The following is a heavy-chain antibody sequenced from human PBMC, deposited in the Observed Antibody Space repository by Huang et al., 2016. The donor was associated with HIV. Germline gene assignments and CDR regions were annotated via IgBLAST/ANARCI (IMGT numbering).Heavy chain of an antibody. CDR1: GVSFTNYW. Sequence: EVQLVQSGAEVKKPGESLKISCKGSGVSFTNYWIGWVRQMPGKGLEWMGIIYPCDSETTYSPSFRGQVTISADKSINTAYLQWNSLKASDSAMYYCARPLLGYSNGYYFDYWGQGTLVTVSS. CDR2: IYPCDSET. D-gene: IGHD5-18*01. J-gene: IGHJ4*02. V-gene: IGHV5-51*03. CDR3: ARPLLGYSNGYYFDY.